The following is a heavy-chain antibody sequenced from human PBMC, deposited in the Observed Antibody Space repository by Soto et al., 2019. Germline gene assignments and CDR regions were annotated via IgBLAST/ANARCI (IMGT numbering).Heavy chain of an antibody. J-gene: IGHJ3*01. CDR3: TKDVEWGVSHLNHAFDV. D-gene: IGHD1-26*01. CDR1: GFTFDDYA. V-gene: IGHV3-9*01. Sequence: EMQLVQSGGGLVQPGRSLRLSCAASGFTFDDYAMHWVCQYPGKGLEWVSGISWNSGIIDYADSVKGRFTISRDSAKNSLYVEMNRLKPEDTPLYYCTKDVEWGVSHLNHAFDVWGQGTVVSVSS. CDR2: ISWNSGII.